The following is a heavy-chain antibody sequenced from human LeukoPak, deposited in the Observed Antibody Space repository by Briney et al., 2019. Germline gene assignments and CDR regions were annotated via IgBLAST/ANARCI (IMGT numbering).Heavy chain of an antibody. CDR3: ARDGAAGNPHIDY. V-gene: IGHV4-39*07. CDR1: TGSISNSSYY. Sequence: SETLSLTCTVSTGSISNSSYYWGWFRQPPGKGLEWIGSIYYSGDTYSTPSLKSRVAISLDTSNNQFSLSLSSVTAADTAVYYCARDGAAGNPHIDYWGQGTLVTVSS. D-gene: IGHD6-13*01. CDR2: IYYSGDT. J-gene: IGHJ4*02.